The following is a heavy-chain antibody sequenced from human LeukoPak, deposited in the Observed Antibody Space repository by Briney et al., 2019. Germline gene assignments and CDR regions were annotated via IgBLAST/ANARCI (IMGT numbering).Heavy chain of an antibody. D-gene: IGHD2-2*01. CDR2: INTNTGNP. J-gene: IGHJ4*02. Sequence: GASVKVSCKASGYTFTTYPINWVRQAPGQGLEWMGWINTNTGNPMYAQGFTRRFVFSLDTSVSTAYLQISSLKAEDTAVYYCARGGGLYRYCSSTSCYDSWGQGTLVTVSS. CDR3: ARGGGLYRYCSSTSCYDS. CDR1: GYTFTTYP. V-gene: IGHV7-4-1*02.